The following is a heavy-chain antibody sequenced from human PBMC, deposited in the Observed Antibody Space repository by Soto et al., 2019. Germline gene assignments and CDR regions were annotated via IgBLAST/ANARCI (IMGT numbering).Heavy chain of an antibody. Sequence: SETLSLTCTVSGGSISSSSYYWGWIRQPPGKGLEWIGSIYYSGATDYNPSLKSRVTISIDTSQSQLSLRVSSVTPADTAVYYCAREWSAYDFWGQGILVTVSS. CDR3: AREWSAYDF. CDR1: GGSISSSSYY. CDR2: IYYSGAT. V-gene: IGHV4-39*07. J-gene: IGHJ4*02. D-gene: IGHD3-3*01.